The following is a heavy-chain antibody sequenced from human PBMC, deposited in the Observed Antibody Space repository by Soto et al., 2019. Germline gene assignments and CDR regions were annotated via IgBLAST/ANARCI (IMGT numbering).Heavy chain of an antibody. CDR2: ITSTATTI. D-gene: IGHD6-19*01. CDR3: ARENEQWVGADI. V-gene: IGHV3-11*01. CDR1: GFTFSDYY. J-gene: IGHJ4*02. Sequence: PGPSLRLSCAASGFTFSDYYMSLNRQAPGKGLECGSFITSTATTIYYADSVKGRFTISRDNAKNSLYLQMNSLRAEDTAVYYRARENEQWVGADIWGQGTLATVSS.